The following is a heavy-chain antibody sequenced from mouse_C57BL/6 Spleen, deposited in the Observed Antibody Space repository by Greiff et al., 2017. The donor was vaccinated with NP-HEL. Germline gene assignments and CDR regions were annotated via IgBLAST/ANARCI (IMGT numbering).Heavy chain of an antibody. CDR2: IYPGSGST. V-gene: IGHV1-55*01. Sequence: VQLQQPGAELVKPGASVKMSCKASGYTFTSYWITWVKQRPGQGLEWIGDIYPGSGSTNYNEKFKSKATLTVDTSSSTAYMQLSSLTSEDSAVYYCARRNDGYSSYYAMDYWGQGTSVTVSS. CDR1: GYTFTSYW. D-gene: IGHD2-3*01. J-gene: IGHJ4*01. CDR3: ARRNDGYSSYYAMDY.